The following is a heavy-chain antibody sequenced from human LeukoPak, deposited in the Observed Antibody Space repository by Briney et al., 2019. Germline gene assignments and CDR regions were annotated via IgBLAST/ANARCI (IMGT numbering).Heavy chain of an antibody. Sequence: SETLSLTCTVSGGSISSYYWSWIRQPPGKGLEWIGYIYYRGSTNYNPSLKSRVTISVDTSKNQFSLKLSSVTAADTAVYYCASSNYDILTGRTYYYGMDVWGKGTTVTVSS. CDR3: ASSNYDILTGRTYYYGMDV. CDR2: IYYRGST. V-gene: IGHV4-59*01. CDR1: GGSISSYY. J-gene: IGHJ6*04. D-gene: IGHD3-9*01.